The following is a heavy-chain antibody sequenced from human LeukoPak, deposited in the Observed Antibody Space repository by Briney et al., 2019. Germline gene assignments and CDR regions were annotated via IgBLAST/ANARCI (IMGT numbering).Heavy chain of an antibody. CDR1: GVSISSSNSY. V-gene: IGHV3-23*01. J-gene: IGHJ4*02. CDR3: AKDRYYDGPVDY. CDR2: ISGSGGTT. Sequence: ETLSLTCTVSGVSISSSNSYWGWIRQPPGKGLEWVSAISGSGGTTYYADSVKGRFTISRDNSKHTLYLQMNSLRAEDTAVYYCAKDRYYDGPVDYWGQGTLVTVSS. D-gene: IGHD3-22*01.